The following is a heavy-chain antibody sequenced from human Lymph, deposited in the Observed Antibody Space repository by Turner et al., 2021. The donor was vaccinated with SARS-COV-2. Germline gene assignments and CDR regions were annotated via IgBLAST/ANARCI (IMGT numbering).Heavy chain of an antibody. V-gene: IGHV4-59*08. CDR2: IHYSGST. J-gene: IGHJ6*02. D-gene: IGHD6-19*01. Sequence: QVQLQESGRGLVKPSETLSLTCTVSGGSISSYYWRWIRQPPGKGLEWIGYIHYSGSTNYNPSLKSRVTISVDTSKNQYSLKLNSVTAADTAVYYCARHGFSGWYGGGMDVWGQGTTVTVSS. CDR1: GGSISSYY. CDR3: ARHGFSGWYGGGMDV.